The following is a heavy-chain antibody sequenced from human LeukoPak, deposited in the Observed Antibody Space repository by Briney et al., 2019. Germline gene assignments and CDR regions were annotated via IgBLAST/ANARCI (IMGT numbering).Heavy chain of an antibody. J-gene: IGHJ5*02. Sequence: SVKVSCKASGGTFSSYAISWVRQAPGQGLEWMGRIIPILGIANYAQKFQGRVTITADKSTSTAYMELSSLRSEDTAVYYCARDFAGAYCGGDCYRWGQGTLVTVSS. D-gene: IGHD2-21*02. CDR1: GGTFSSYA. CDR2: IIPILGIA. V-gene: IGHV1-69*04. CDR3: ARDFAGAYCGGDCYR.